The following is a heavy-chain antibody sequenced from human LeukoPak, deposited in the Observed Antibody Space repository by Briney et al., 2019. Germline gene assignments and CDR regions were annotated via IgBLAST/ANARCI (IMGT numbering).Heavy chain of an antibody. CDR1: GYTFNANY. Sequence: ASVKVSCKASGYTFNANYIHWVRQAPGQGLEWMGWINPNSGGTNYAQKFQGRVTMTRDTSISTAYMELSRLRSDDTAVYYCASAHQAYSGYDQPYYFDYWGQGTLVTVSS. V-gene: IGHV1-2*02. CDR3: ASAHQAYSGYDQPYYFDY. CDR2: INPNSGGT. J-gene: IGHJ4*02. D-gene: IGHD5-12*01.